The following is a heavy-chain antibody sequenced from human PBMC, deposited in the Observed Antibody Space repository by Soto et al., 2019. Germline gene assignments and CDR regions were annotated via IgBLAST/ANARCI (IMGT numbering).Heavy chain of an antibody. CDR3: AKIYSSSQLSYYYYGMDV. J-gene: IGHJ6*02. CDR2: ISGSGGST. V-gene: IGHV3-23*01. D-gene: IGHD6-6*01. CDR1: GFSFSTYA. Sequence: EVQLLESGGGLVQPGGSLRLSCAACGFSFSTYAMSWIRQAPGKGLEWVSAISGSGGSTYYADSVKGRFTISRDNSKNTLYLQMNSLRAEDTAVYYCAKIYSSSQLSYYYYGMDVWGQGTTVTVSS.